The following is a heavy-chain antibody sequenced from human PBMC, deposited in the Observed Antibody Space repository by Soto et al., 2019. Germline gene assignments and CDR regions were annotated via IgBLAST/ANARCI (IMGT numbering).Heavy chain of an antibody. CDR2: FDPEDGET. CDR3: ATVGSINSGTVYYYYYGMDV. CDR1: GYTLTELS. Sequence: ASVKVSCKVSGYTLTELSMHWVRQAPGKGLEWMGGFDPEDGETIYAQKFQGRVTMTEDTSTDTAYMELSSLRSEDTAVYYCATVGSINSGTVYYYYYGMDVWGQGTTVTVSS. D-gene: IGHD3-10*01. J-gene: IGHJ6*02. V-gene: IGHV1-24*01.